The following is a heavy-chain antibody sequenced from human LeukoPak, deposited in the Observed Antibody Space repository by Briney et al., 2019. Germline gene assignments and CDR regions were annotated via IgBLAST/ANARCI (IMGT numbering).Heavy chain of an antibody. CDR2: IYYTGST. D-gene: IGHD6-6*01. J-gene: IGHJ4*02. CDR1: GGSISSSSYF. CDR3: ARHTSSSMDY. V-gene: IGHV4-39*01. Sequence: SETLSLTCSASGGSISSSSYFWGWIRQPPGKGLEWIGSIYYTGSTYYNPSLKSRVTISVDTSKNQFSLNLSSVTAADTAVYYCARHTSSSMDYWGQGTLVTVSS.